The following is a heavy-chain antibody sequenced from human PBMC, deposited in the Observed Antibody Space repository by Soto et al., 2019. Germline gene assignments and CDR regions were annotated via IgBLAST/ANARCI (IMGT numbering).Heavy chain of an antibody. V-gene: IGHV4-39*01. CDR3: PIGGAPPFGMDV. CDR2: IYYSGST. Sequence: QLQLQESGPGLVKPSETLSLTCTVSGGSISSSSYYWGWIRQPPGKGLEWIGSIYYSGSTYYNPSLKSRVTISVDTSKNQFSLKLSSVTAADTAVYYCPIGGAPPFGMDVWGQGTTVTVSS. D-gene: IGHD3-10*01. CDR1: GGSISSSSYY. J-gene: IGHJ6*02.